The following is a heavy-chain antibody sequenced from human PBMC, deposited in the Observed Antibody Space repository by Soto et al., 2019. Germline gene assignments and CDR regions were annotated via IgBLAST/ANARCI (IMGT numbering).Heavy chain of an antibody. D-gene: IGHD3-10*01. J-gene: IGHJ6*02. V-gene: IGHV5-51*01. CDR1: GYSFTSYW. CDR3: ARYGSGSYMTNYYYGMDV. Sequence: GESLKISCKGSGYSFTSYWIGWVRQMPGKGLEWMGIIYPGDSDTRYSPSFQGQVTISADKSISTAYLQWSSLKASDTAMYYCARYGSGSYMTNYYYGMDVWGQGTTVTVSS. CDR2: IYPGDSDT.